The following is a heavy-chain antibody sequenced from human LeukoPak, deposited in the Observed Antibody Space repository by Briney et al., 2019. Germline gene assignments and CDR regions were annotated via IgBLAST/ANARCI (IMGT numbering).Heavy chain of an antibody. V-gene: IGHV4-34*01. CDR2: INHSGST. CDR3: ASFGTTVTTADAFDI. D-gene: IGHD4-17*01. Sequence: SETLSLTCAVYGGSFSGYYWSWIRQPPGKGLEWIGEINHSGSTNYNPSLKSRVTISVDTSKNQFSLKLSSVTAADTAVYYCASFGTTVTTADAFDIWGQGTMVTVSS. CDR1: GGSFSGYY. J-gene: IGHJ3*02.